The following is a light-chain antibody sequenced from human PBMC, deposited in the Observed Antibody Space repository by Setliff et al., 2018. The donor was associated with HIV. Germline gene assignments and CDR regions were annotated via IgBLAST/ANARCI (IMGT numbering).Light chain of an antibody. J-gene: IGKJ1*01. V-gene: IGKV4-1*01. Sequence: DIVMTQSPDSLAVSLGERATINCKSSQSVLYSSNNRNYLAWYQQKPGQPPKLLIYWASTRASGVPDRFRGSGSGTDFTLTIRSLQAEDVAVYYCQQYFDVPTWTFGQGTKVGIK. CDR3: QQYFDVPTWT. CDR1: QSVLYSSNNRNY. CDR2: WAS.